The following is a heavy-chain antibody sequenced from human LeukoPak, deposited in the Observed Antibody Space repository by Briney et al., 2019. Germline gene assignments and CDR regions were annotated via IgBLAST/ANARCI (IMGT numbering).Heavy chain of an antibody. CDR1: GFTFSSYA. D-gene: IGHD3-3*01. V-gene: IGHV3-23*01. CDR2: ISGSGGST. J-gene: IGHJ4*02. CDR3: AKYDIWSDYAFDY. Sequence: GGSLRLSCAASGFTFSSYAMGWVRQAPGKGLEWVSTISGSGGSTYYADSVKGRFTISRDNSKNTLYLQMNSLRAEDTAVIYFAKYDIWSDYAFDYWGQGPLVTVSS.